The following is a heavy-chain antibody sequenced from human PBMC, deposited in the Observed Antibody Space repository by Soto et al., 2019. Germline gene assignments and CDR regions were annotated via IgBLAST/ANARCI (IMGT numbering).Heavy chain of an antibody. CDR3: AKEETVISHYYYYYGMDV. CDR2: ISGTGGIT. CDR1: GFTFSSYA. J-gene: IGHJ6*02. V-gene: IGHV3-23*01. D-gene: IGHD4-4*01. Sequence: EVQLLESGGGLVQPGGSLRLSCAASGFTFSSYAMNWVRQAPGKGLGWVSVISGTGGITYHADSGKGRFTISRDNSKNTLYLQMDSLRAEDTAVYFCAKEETVISHYYYYYGMDVWGQGTTVTVSS.